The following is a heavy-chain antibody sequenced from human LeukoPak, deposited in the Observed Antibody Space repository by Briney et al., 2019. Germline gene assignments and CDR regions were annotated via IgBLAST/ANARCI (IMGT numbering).Heavy chain of an antibody. D-gene: IGHD6-13*01. V-gene: IGHV5-51*01. J-gene: IGHJ4*02. CDR2: ISPDGSDT. CDR1: GYSFTNYW. Sequence: GESLKISCKGSGYSFTNYWIGWVRQMPGKGLEWMGIISPDGSDTRYSPSFQGQVTISADKSITTAYPQWSSLKASDTAMYYCARLTSSWSFDYWGQGTLVTVSS. CDR3: ARLTSSWSFDY.